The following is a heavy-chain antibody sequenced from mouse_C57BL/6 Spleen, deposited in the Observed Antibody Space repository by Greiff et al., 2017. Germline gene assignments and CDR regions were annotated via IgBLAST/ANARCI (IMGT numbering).Heavy chain of an antibody. J-gene: IGHJ3*01. CDR3: ARVAQATSY. CDR2: ISGGSSTI. V-gene: IGHV5-17*01. CDR1: GFTFSDYG. D-gene: IGHD3-2*02. Sequence: EVQRVESGGGLVKPGASLKLSCAASGFTFSDYGMHWVRQAPEKGLEWVAYISGGSSTIYYADRVKGRFTISRDNAKNTLFLQMTSLRSEDTAMYYCARVAQATSYWGQGTLVTVSA.